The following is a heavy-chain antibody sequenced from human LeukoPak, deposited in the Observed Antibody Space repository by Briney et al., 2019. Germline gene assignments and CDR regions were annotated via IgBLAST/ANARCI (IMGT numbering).Heavy chain of an antibody. CDR2: IYYSGST. CDR1: GGSISSGGYY. V-gene: IGHV4-30-4*07. CDR3: ARFSPRAMGNYLDF. D-gene: IGHD7-27*01. J-gene: IGHJ4*02. Sequence: SQTLSLTCTVSGGSISSGGYYWSWIRQPPGKGLEWIGFIYYSGSTNYNPSLKSRVTISVDTSKNQFSLKLSSVTAADTAVYYCARFSPRAMGNYLDFWGQGTLVTVSS.